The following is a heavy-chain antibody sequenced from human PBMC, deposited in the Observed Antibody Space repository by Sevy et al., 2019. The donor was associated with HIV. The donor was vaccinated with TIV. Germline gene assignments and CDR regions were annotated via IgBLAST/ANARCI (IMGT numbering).Heavy chain of an antibody. CDR2: ISGISKYI. V-gene: IGHV3-21*01. CDR1: GFTFSSYS. J-gene: IGHJ3*02. D-gene: IGHD2-2*02. CDR3: ARNNCSITNCYMGDVFDI. Sequence: GGSLRLSCAASGFTFSSYSMNWVRQAPGKGLEWVSSISGISKYIYYADSMKGRSTVSRDNARNSLYLQMNSLRAEDTAVYYCARNNCSITNCYMGDVFDIWGQGTMVTVSS.